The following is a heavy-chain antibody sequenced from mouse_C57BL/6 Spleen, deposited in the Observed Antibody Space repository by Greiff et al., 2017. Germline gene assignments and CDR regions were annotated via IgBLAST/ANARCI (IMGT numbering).Heavy chain of an antibody. CDR1: GYTFTSYW. V-gene: IGHV1-61*01. D-gene: IGHD6-1*01. J-gene: IGHJ1*03. Sequence: QVQLQQPGAELVRPGSSVKLSCKASGYTFTSYWMDWVKQRPGQGLEWIGNIYPSDSETHYNQKFKDKATLTVDKSSSTAYLQLSSLTSEDSAVYYCASGAGYWYFDVWGTGTTVTVSS. CDR2: IYPSDSET. CDR3: ASGAGYWYFDV.